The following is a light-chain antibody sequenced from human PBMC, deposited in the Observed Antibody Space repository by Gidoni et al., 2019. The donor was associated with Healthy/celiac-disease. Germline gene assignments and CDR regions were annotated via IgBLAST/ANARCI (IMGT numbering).Light chain of an antibody. Sequence: DIQMTQSPSSVSASVGDRVTITCRASQGISSCLAWYQQKPGKAPKLLIYAASSLQSGVPSRSSGSGSGTDFTLTISSLQPEDFATYYCQQANSFPITFGQGTRLEIK. J-gene: IGKJ5*01. CDR2: AAS. CDR3: QQANSFPIT. CDR1: QGISSC. V-gene: IGKV1-12*01.